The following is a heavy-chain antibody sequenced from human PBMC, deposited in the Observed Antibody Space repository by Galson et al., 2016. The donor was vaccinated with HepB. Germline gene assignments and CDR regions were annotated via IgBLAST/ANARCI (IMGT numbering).Heavy chain of an antibody. Sequence: SLRLSCAASGFTFSSYAMHWVRQAPGKGLEWVAVISYEGSNKYYADSVKGRFTISRDNSKNTLYLQMNSLRPEDTAIYYFAKDFPITLVRGITYYFDYWGQGTLVTVSS. CDR1: GFTFSSYA. V-gene: IGHV3-30-3*01. D-gene: IGHD3-10*01. CDR3: AKDFPITLVRGITYYFDY. J-gene: IGHJ4*02. CDR2: ISYEGSNK.